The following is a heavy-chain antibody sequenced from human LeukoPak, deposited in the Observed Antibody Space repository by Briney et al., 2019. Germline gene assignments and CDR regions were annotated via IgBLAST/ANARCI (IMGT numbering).Heavy chain of an antibody. V-gene: IGHV3-48*01. D-gene: IGHD6-19*01. CDR2: ISSTSSTI. CDR3: ARDLIGSSGWTGAFDI. J-gene: IGHJ3*02. CDR1: GFTFSSYN. Sequence: GGSLRLSCAASGFTFSSYNMNWVRQAPGKGLEWVSYISSTSSTIYYADSVKGRFTISRDNAKNSLYLQMNSLRAEDTAVYYCARDLIGSSGWTGAFDIWGQGTMVTVSS.